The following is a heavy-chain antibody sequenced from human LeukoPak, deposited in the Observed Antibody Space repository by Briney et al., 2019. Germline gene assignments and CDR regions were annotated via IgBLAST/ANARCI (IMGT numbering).Heavy chain of an antibody. J-gene: IGHJ4*02. CDR1: GGTFSSYA. D-gene: IGHD3-22*01. CDR2: IIPIFVTA. Sequence: ASVKVSCKASGGTFSSYAISWVRQAPGQGLEWMGGIIPIFVTANYAQKFQGRVTITADESTSTAYMELSSLRSEDTAVYYCARDLTHRRNYDNSGYQIVPAFWGQGTLVTVSS. CDR3: ARDLTHRRNYDNSGYQIVPAF. V-gene: IGHV1-69*13.